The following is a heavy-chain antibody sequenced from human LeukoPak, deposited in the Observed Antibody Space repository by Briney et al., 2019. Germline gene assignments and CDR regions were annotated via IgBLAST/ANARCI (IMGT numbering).Heavy chain of an antibody. Sequence: GGSLRLSCAASGFTVSSSYMSWVRQAPGKGLEWVSLIYSAGSTYHADSVKGRFTISRDNSKNTPYLQMNSLRAEDTAVYYCARKTPRFGDYDYWGQGTLVTVSS. D-gene: IGHD2-15*01. V-gene: IGHV3-66*01. CDR3: ARKTPRFGDYDY. CDR1: GFTVSSSY. CDR2: IYSAGST. J-gene: IGHJ4*02.